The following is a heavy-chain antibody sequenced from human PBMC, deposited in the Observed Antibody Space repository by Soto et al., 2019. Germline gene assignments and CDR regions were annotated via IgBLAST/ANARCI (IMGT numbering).Heavy chain of an antibody. CDR2: INAGNGNT. CDR3: ARDFLAVPEPGVLSRWFDP. Sequence: GASVKVSCKASGYTFTSYAMHWVRQAPGQRLEWMGWINAGNGNTKYSQKFQGRVTITRDTSASTAYMELSSLRSEDTAVYYCARDFLAVPEPGVLSRWFDPWGQGTLVTVSS. D-gene: IGHD3-10*01. J-gene: IGHJ5*02. V-gene: IGHV1-3*01. CDR1: GYTFTSYA.